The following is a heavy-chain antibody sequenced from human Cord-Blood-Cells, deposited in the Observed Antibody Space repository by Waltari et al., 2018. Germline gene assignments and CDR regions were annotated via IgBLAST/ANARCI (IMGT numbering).Heavy chain of an antibody. J-gene: IGHJ5*02. CDR1: GGSISSSSYY. Sequence: QLQLQESGPGLVKPSETLSLTCTVSGGSISSSSYYWGWLRSPPGKGLEWIGSIYYSGSTYYNPSLKSRVTISVDTSKNQFSLKLSSVTAADTAVYYCARLTNQSKYRNTNWFDPWGQGTLVTVSS. D-gene: IGHD3-16*02. V-gene: IGHV4-39*01. CDR3: ARLTNQSKYRNTNWFDP. CDR2: IYYSGST.